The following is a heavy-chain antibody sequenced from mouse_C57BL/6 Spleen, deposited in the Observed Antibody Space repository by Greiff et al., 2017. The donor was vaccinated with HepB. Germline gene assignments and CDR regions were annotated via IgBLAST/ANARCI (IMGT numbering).Heavy chain of an antibody. CDR1: GYTFTDYY. D-gene: IGHD2-5*01. J-gene: IGHJ4*01. V-gene: IGHV1-19*01. Sequence: VQLQQSGPVLVKPGASVKMSCKASGYTFTDYYMNWVKQSHGKSLEWIGVINPYNGGTSYNQKFKGKATLTVDKSSSTAYMELNSLTSEDSAVYYCARRSNYVGDYAMDYWGQGTSVTVSS. CDR2: INPYNGGT. CDR3: ARRSNYVGDYAMDY.